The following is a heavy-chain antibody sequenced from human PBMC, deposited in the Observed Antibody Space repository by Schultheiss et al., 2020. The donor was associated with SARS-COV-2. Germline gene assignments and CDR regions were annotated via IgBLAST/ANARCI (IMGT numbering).Heavy chain of an antibody. D-gene: IGHD5-24*01. CDR3: ARGTRGDGYHLNYYYYGMDV. Sequence: SQTLSLTCAVYGGSFSGYYWSWIRQPPGKGLEWIGYIYYSGSTNYNPSLKSRVTISVDTSKNQFSLKLNSVTAADTAVYYCARGTRGDGYHLNYYYYGMDVWGQGTTVTVSS. CDR1: GGSFSGYY. V-gene: IGHV4-59*12. J-gene: IGHJ6*02. CDR2: IYYSGST.